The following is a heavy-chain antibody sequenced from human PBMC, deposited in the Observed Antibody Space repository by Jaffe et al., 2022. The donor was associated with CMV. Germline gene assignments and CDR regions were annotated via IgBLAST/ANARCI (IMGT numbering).Heavy chain of an antibody. CDR3: ANHPLAYCGGDCGPVDY. J-gene: IGHJ4*02. V-gene: IGHV3-23*04. Sequence: EVQLVESGGGLVQPGGSLRLSCAASGFTFSSYAMSWVRQAPGKGLEWVSAISGSGGSTYYADSVKGRFTISRDNSKNTLYLQMNSLRAEDTAVYYCANHPLAYCGGDCGPVDYWGQGTLVTVSS. D-gene: IGHD2-21*02. CDR2: ISGSGGST. CDR1: GFTFSSYA.